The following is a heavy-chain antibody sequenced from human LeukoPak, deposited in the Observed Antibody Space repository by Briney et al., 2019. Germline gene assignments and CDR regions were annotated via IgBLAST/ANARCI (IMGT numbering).Heavy chain of an antibody. CDR3: AKAGGRYSGYDSHGDY. J-gene: IGHJ4*02. CDR1: GFTFDDYT. D-gene: IGHD5-12*01. V-gene: IGHV3-43*01. CDR2: ISWDGGST. Sequence: PGGSLRLSCAASGFTFDDYTMHWVRQAPGKGLEWVSLISWDGGSTYYADSVKGRFTISRDNSKNSLYLQMNSLRTEDTALYYCAKAGGRYSGYDSHGDYWGQGTLVTVSS.